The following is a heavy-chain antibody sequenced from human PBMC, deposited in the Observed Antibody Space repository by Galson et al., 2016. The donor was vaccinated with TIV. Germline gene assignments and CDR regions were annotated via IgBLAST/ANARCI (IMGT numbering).Heavy chain of an antibody. CDR2: ISYDGTNK. CDR1: GFSFSRNA. Sequence: SLRLSCAASGFSFSRNAMHWVRQAPGRGLEWVAVISYDGTNKYYADFVKGRFSISRDNSRNTLSLQMSSLRREDTAVYYCATSIVGENTYYYGMDVWGQGTTVTVSS. D-gene: IGHD1-26*01. CDR3: ATSIVGENTYYYGMDV. V-gene: IGHV3-30-3*01. J-gene: IGHJ6*02.